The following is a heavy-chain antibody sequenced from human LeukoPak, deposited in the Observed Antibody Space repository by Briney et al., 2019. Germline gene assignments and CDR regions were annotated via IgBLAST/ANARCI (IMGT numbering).Heavy chain of an antibody. CDR1: GGSISSSSYY. Sequence: PSETLSLTCTVSGGSISSSSYYWRWIRQPPGKGLEWIGSIYHSGSTYYNPSLKSRVTISVDTSKNQFSLKLSSVAAADTAVYYCASFRRRRSGSGATSREPYFDYWGQGTLVTVSS. V-gene: IGHV4-39*07. J-gene: IGHJ4*02. D-gene: IGHD2-2*01. CDR3: ASFRRRRSGSGATSREPYFDY. CDR2: IYHSGST.